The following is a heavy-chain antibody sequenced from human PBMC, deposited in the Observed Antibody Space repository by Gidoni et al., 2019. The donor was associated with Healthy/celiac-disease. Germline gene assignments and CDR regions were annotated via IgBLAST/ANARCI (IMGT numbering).Heavy chain of an antibody. J-gene: IGHJ4*02. CDR1: GFTFDDYA. V-gene: IGHV3-9*01. D-gene: IGHD1-7*01. CDR2: TSWNSGSI. CDR3: AKGGRWNYEATPLLDY. Sequence: EVQLVESGGGLVQPGRSLRLSCAASGFTFDDYAMHWVRQAPGKGLEWVSGTSWNSGSIGYADSVKGRFTISRDNAKNSLYLQMNSLRAEDTALYYCAKGGRWNYEATPLLDYWGQGTLVTVSS.